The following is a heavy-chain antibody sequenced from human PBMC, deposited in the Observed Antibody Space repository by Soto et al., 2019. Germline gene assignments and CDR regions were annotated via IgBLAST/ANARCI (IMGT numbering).Heavy chain of an antibody. Sequence: PGGSLRLSCAASGFTFTSYDMHWVRQAPGKGLEWMALILYDGSAEYYADSVKGRFTISRDNSKSTLYLQMNSLRAEDTAVYYCARSRDGYSFYFYYGMDVWGQGTRVTVSS. J-gene: IGHJ6*02. D-gene: IGHD4-4*01. CDR3: ARSRDGYSFYFYYGMDV. V-gene: IGHV3-30*03. CDR1: GFTFTSYD. CDR2: ILYDGSAE.